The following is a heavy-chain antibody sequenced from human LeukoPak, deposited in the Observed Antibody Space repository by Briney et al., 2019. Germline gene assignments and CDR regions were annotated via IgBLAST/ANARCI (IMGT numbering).Heavy chain of an antibody. V-gene: IGHV3-23*01. CDR3: AKGHYDTGTFGAFDI. CDR1: GFTFSLHA. D-gene: IGHD3-22*01. J-gene: IGHJ3*02. Sequence: GGSLRLSCAASGFTFSLHAMTWVRQAPGNGLEWVSRISGSGGSTYYADSVKGRFTISRDNSKNTLSLQMNSLRAEDTAVYYCAKGHYDTGTFGAFDIWGQGTMVTVSS. CDR2: ISGSGGST.